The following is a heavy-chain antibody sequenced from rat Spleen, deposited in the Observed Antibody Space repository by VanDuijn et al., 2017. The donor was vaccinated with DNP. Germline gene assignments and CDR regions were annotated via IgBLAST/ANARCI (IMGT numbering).Heavy chain of an antibody. CDR1: GFTFSDYY. Sequence: EVQLVESGGGLVQPGRSLKLSCAASGFTFSDYYMAWVRQAPTKGLEWVATITTSGGTSFYRDSVKGRFTISRDNAKSTLYLQMDSLRSEDTATYYCASLNNYNWFAYWGQGTLVTVSS. CDR3: ASLNNYNWFAY. CDR2: ITTSGGTS. V-gene: IGHV5-25*01. D-gene: IGHD1-10*01. J-gene: IGHJ3*01.